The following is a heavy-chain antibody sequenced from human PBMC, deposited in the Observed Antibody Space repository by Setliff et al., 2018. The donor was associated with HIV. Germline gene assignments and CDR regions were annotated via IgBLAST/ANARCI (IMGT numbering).Heavy chain of an antibody. CDR3: AKAPGWLFLSHY. Sequence: GGSLRLSCAASGLNIRNYGMTWVRQAPGKGLEWVSAISGTGYSMSYADSVKGRFTISRDNSKNTVFMQMNSLRVEDTAIYYCAKAPGWLFLSHYWGQGTLVTVSS. V-gene: IGHV3-23*01. D-gene: IGHD3-22*01. J-gene: IGHJ4*02. CDR2: ISGTGYSM. CDR1: GLNIRNYG.